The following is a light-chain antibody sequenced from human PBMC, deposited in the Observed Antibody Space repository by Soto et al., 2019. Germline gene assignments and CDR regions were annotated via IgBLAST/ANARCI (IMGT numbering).Light chain of an antibody. CDR2: DAS. V-gene: IGKV3-11*01. CDR3: QQRSNWPT. CDR1: QSVSSY. Sequence: EIVFTQSPSTLSLSPRERATLSCRASQSVSSYLAWYQQKPGQAPRLLIYDASNRATGIPARFSGSGSGTDLTLTISSLEPEDFAVYYCQQRSNWPTFGQGTRLEIK. J-gene: IGKJ5*01.